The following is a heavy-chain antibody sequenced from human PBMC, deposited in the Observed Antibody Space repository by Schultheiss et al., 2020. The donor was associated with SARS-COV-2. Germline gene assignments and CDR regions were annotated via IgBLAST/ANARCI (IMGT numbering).Heavy chain of an antibody. V-gene: IGHV4-4*02. CDR3: ARGSVYVVRGTIKAWFDP. J-gene: IGHJ5*02. CDR2: VYHSGSA. CDR1: GDSISSVDW. Sequence: SETLSLTCAVSGDSISSVDWWSWVRQSRGKGLEWIGEVYHSGSANYSPSLKSRVSISVDTSKNQFSLKLSSVTAADTAVYYCARGSVYVVRGTIKAWFDPWGQGTLVTVSS. D-gene: IGHD3-10*01.